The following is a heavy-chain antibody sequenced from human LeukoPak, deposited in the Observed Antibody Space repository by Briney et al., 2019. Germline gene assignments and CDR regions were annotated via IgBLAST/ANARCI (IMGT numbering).Heavy chain of an antibody. CDR1: GFTFSSYG. D-gene: IGHD1-1*01. J-gene: IGHJ6*03. Sequence: GGSLRLSCAASGFTFSSYGMHWVRQAPGKGLEWVAFIRYDGSNKYYADSVKGRFTISRDNSKNTLYLQMNSLRAEDTAVYYCAKDPGYYYYMDVWGKGTTVTVSS. CDR3: AKDPGYYYYMDV. V-gene: IGHV3-30*02. CDR2: IRYDGSNK.